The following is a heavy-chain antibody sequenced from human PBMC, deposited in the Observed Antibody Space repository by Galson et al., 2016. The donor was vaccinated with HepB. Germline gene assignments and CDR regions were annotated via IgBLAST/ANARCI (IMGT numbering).Heavy chain of an antibody. CDR3: ARLGGSIGGYPNGFDF. J-gene: IGHJ4*02. Sequence: SVKVSCKASGYTFTNNYIHWVRQAPGQGLEWMGVINPSGATTSYSQKLRGRVTMTSDASTTTVYMELSSLRSEDTAVYFCARLGGSIGGYPNGFDFWGQGTLVTVSS. CDR2: INPSGATT. V-gene: IGHV1-46*04. CDR1: GYTFTNNY. D-gene: IGHD6-19*01.